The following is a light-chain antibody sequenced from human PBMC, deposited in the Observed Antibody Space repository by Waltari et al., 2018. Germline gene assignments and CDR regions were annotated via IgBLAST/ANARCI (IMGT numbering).Light chain of an antibody. CDR2: EGS. V-gene: IGLV2-23*01. CDR1: SSDVGSYTL. CDR3: CSYAGSSTLV. J-gene: IGLJ2*01. Sequence: QSALTQPASVSGSPGQSITISCTGTSSDVGSYTLVPWYQQHIGKAPKLMIYEGSKRPSGLSNRFSGSKSGNTASLTISGLQAEDEADYYCCSYAGSSTLVFGGGTKLTVL.